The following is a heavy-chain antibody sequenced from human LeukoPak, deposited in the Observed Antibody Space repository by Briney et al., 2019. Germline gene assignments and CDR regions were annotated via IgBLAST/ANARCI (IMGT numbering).Heavy chain of an antibody. D-gene: IGHD6-19*01. CDR3: ARPSLSGWYYFDY. CDR1: GYSFTSYW. CDR2: IYPGDSDT. Sequence: GESLKISCKGSGYSFTSYWIGWVRQMPGKGLECMGIIYPGDSDTRYSPSFQGQVTNSADKSISTAYLQWSSLKASDTAMYYCARPSLSGWYYFDYWGQGTLVTVSS. V-gene: IGHV5-51*01. J-gene: IGHJ4*02.